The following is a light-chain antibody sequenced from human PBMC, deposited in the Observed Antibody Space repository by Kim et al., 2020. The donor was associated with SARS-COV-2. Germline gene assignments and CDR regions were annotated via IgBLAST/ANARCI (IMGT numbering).Light chain of an antibody. Sequence: PGGTVPLTCESSTGTVTSGHYPYWFQQRPGQAPRTLIYDTNRKHPWTPARFSGALLGGKAALTLSGAQPDDEADYYCLLSSGAVRVFGGGTQLTVL. CDR1: TGTVTSGHY. V-gene: IGLV7-46*01. J-gene: IGLJ3*02. CDR3: LLSSGAVRV. CDR2: DTN.